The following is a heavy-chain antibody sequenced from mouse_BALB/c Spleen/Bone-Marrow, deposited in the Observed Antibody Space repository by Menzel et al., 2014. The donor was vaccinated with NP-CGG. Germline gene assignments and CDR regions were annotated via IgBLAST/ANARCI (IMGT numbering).Heavy chain of an antibody. V-gene: IGHV5-9-2*01. CDR1: GFTFSNYA. CDR2: ISDAGRYT. Sequence: EVKLEEPGGGLVKPGGSLKLSCAASGFTFSNYAMSWVRQTPEKRLEWVATISDAGRYTYYPDSVKGRFTISRDNARNTLYLQMSSLGSEDTAFYYCVRSGGEYALDYWGQGTSVTVSS. J-gene: IGHJ4*01. CDR3: VRSGGEYALDY.